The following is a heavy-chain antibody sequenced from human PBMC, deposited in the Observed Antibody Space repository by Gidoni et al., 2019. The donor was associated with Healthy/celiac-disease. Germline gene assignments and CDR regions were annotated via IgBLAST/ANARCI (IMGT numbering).Heavy chain of an antibody. CDR3: ASGDGDY. V-gene: IGHV1-8*01. Sequence: QVQPLQSGAEAKKPGAPVTVSCKASGYAFTSYDSNWVRQATGQGLEWMGWMNPNSGNTGYAQRFQGRVTMTRNTSISTAYMELSSLRSEDTAVYYCASGDGDYWGQGTLVTVSS. D-gene: IGHD6-6*01. CDR2: MNPNSGNT. J-gene: IGHJ4*02. CDR1: GYAFTSYD.